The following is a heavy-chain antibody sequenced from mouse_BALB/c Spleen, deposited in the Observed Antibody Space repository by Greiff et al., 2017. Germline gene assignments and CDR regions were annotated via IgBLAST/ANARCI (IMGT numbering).Heavy chain of an antibody. J-gene: IGHJ1*01. D-gene: IGHD1-1*01. CDR2: SRNKANDDTT. Sequence: EVKLVESGGGLVQPGGSLRLSCATSGFTFSDFYMEWVRQPPGKRLEWIAASRNKANDDTTEYSASVKGRFIVARDTPQSILYLQMNALRAEDTAIYYCAREPYYGSSYWYFDVWGAGTTVTVSS. CDR3: AREPYYGSSYWYFDV. V-gene: IGHV7-1*02. CDR1: GFTFSDFY.